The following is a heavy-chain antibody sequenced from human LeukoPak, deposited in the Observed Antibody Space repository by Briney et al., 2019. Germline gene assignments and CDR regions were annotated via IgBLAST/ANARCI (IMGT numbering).Heavy chain of an antibody. V-gene: IGHV3-21*01. CDR2: ISSSSSYI. CDR1: GFTFSSYS. D-gene: IGHD6-13*01. J-gene: IGHJ4*02. CDR3: ASSIAAAGY. Sequence: GGSLRLSCAASGFTFSSYSMNLVRQAPGKGLEWVSSISSSSSYIYYADSVKGRFTISRDNAKNSLYLQMNSLRAEDTAVYYCASSIAAAGYWGQGTLVTVSS.